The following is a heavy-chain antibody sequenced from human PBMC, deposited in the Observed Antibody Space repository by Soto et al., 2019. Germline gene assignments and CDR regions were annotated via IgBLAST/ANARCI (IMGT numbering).Heavy chain of an antibody. D-gene: IGHD1-26*01. J-gene: IGHJ3*02. CDR2: ISYDGSNK. CDR1: GFTFSSYG. V-gene: IGHV3-30*03. CDR3: ARDSRVGATTYDAFDI. Sequence: QVQLVESGGGVVQPGRSLRLSCAASGFTFSSYGMHWVRQAPGKGLEWVAVISYDGSNKYYADSVKGRFTISRDNSKNTLYLQMNSLRAEDTAVYYCARDSRVGATTYDAFDIWGQGTMVTVSS.